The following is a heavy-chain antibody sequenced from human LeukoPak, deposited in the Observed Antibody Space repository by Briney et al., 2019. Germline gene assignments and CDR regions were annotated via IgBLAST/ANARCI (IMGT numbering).Heavy chain of an antibody. CDR1: GGSISSSSYY. V-gene: IGHV4-39*07. Sequence: SETLSLTCTVSGGSISSSSYYWGWIRQPPGKGLEWIGSIYYSGSTYYNPSLKSRVTISVDTSKNQFSLKLSSVTAADTAVYYCASFVEPGGLLWFGELSSRAFDIWGQGTMVTVSS. CDR3: ASFVEPGGLLWFGELSSRAFDI. CDR2: IYYSGST. J-gene: IGHJ3*02. D-gene: IGHD3-10*01.